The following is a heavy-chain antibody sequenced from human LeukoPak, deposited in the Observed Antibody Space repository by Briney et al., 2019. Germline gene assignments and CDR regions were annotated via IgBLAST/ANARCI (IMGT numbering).Heavy chain of an antibody. CDR2: IYGSGET. Sequence: SETLSLTCTVSGGSISTYYWSWIRQPPGKGLEWIGHIYGSGETNYNPSLKSRVTMSPDMSRNQFSLKVNSVTAADTAVYYCARDTYYSGSGTYFEDYFDSWGQGILVTVSS. CDR1: GGSISTYY. D-gene: IGHD3-10*01. V-gene: IGHV4-59*12. CDR3: ARDTYYSGSGTYFEDYFDS. J-gene: IGHJ4*02.